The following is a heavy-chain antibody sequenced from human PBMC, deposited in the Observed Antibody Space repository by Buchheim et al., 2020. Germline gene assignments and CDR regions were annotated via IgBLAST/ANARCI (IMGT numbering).Heavy chain of an antibody. D-gene: IGHD3-3*01. J-gene: IGHJ6*02. CDR3: ATSPGAYYDFWSGYPSNV. CDR1: GFTVSSNC. V-gene: IGHV3-66*01. Sequence: EVQLVESGGGLVQPGGSLRLSCAASGFTVSSNCMSWVRQAPGKGLEWVSVIYSGGSTYYADSVKGRFTISRDNSKNTLYLQMNSLRAEDTAVYYCATSPGAYYDFWSGYPSNVWGQGTT. CDR2: IYSGGST.